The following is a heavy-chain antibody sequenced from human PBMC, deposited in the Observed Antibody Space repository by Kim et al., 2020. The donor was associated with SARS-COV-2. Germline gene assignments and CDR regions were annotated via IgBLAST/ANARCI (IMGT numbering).Heavy chain of an antibody. CDR3: AREMDTMVRGDPYYYGMDV. J-gene: IGHJ6*02. D-gene: IGHD3-10*01. Sequence: ASVKVSCKASGYTFTSYYMHWVRQAPGQGLEWMGIINPSGGSTSYAQKFQGRVTMTRDTSTSTVYMELSSLRSEDTAVYYCAREMDTMVRGDPYYYGMDVWGQGTTVTVSS. CDR1: GYTFTSYY. V-gene: IGHV1-46*01. CDR2: INPSGGST.